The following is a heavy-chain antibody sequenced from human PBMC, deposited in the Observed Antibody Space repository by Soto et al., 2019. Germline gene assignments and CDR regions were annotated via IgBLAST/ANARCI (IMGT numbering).Heavy chain of an antibody. CDR3: VRGSCGIAVAGSCNYYYHMDV. J-gene: IGHJ6*03. CDR1: GFTFSSYW. Sequence: GGSLRLSCAASGFTFSSYWMHWVRQAPGKGLVWVSRTNSDGSSTRYADSVKGRFTISRDNAKNTLYLQMNSLRAEDTAVYYCVRGSCGIAVAGSCNYYYHMDVWGKGTTVTVSS. D-gene: IGHD6-19*01. V-gene: IGHV3-74*01. CDR2: TNSDGSST.